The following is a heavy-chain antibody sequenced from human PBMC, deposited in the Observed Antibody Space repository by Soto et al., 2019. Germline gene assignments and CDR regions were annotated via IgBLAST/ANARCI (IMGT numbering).Heavy chain of an antibody. CDR1: GGSFSGYY. Sequence: SETLSLTCAVYGGSFSGYYWSWIRQPPGKGLEWIGEINHSGSTNYNPSLKSRVTISVDTSKNQFSLKLSSVTAADTAVYYCARGSIGGPKIAVADHFDYWGQGTLVTVSS. J-gene: IGHJ4*02. V-gene: IGHV4-34*01. CDR3: ARGSIGGPKIAVADHFDY. CDR2: INHSGST. D-gene: IGHD6-19*01.